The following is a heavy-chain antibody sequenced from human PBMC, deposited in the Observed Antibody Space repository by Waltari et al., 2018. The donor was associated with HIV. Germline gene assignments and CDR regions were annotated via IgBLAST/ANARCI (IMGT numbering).Heavy chain of an antibody. CDR3: ARDRAWTYPSWFFDV. D-gene: IGHD5-12*01. CDR2: LYYSGDT. CDR1: GGSIRSGGSY. Sequence: QVQLQESGPGLVKPSQTLSLTCTVSGGSIRSGGSYWNWIRQYPGKGLEWIGYLYYSGDTPYNPSLKSRVIISVDTSKSQFSLRLSSVTAADTAVYYCARDRAWTYPSWFFDVWGRGTLVTVSS. J-gene: IGHJ2*01. V-gene: IGHV4-31*03.